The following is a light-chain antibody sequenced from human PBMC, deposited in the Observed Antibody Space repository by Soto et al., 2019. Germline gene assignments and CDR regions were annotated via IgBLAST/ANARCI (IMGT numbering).Light chain of an antibody. J-gene: IGKJ1*01. CDR3: QQYYSSPRT. CDR1: QSLLFSSNNKNY. CDR2: WAS. Sequence: DIVMTQSPDSLAVSLGETATVNCKSSQSLLFSSNNKNYLTWYQQKPGQPPKLLIYWASTRESGVPDRFSGSESGTDFTLTISSLQAEDVAVYYCQQYYSSPRTFGQGTKVEIK. V-gene: IGKV4-1*01.